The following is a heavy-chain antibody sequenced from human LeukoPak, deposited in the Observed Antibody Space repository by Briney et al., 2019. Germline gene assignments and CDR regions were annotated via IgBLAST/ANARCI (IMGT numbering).Heavy chain of an antibody. V-gene: IGHV4-30-4*01. J-gene: IGHJ4*02. Sequence: SETLSLTCNVSGGSISSGDYYWSWIRQPPGKGLEWIGYVYYSGSTNYNPSLKSRVTISADTSKNQFSLKVSSVTAADSAVYYCARGQIYFDYWGQGTLVTVSS. CDR2: VYYSGST. CDR1: GGSISSGDYY. CDR3: ARGQIYFDY.